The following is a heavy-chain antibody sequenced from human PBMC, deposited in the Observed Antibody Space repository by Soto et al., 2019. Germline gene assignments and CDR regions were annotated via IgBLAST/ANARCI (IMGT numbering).Heavy chain of an antibody. Sequence: QVQLQESGPGLVKPSQTLSLTCTVSGGSISSGGYYWTWIRQHPEKGLEWIGYICYSGSTHYNPSPKSRATISADTSKNQLSLDLNFVTCADKAVYYCARDVGIWFGELPTSANYYSGLDVWGQGTTVTVSS. CDR3: ARDVGIWFGELPTSANYYSGLDV. CDR2: ICYSGST. J-gene: IGHJ6*02. CDR1: GGSISSGGYY. D-gene: IGHD3-10*01. V-gene: IGHV4-31*03.